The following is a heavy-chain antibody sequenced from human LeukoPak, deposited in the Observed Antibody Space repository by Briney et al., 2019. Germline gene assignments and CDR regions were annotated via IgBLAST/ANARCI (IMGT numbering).Heavy chain of an antibody. J-gene: IGHJ6*02. CDR3: AREDVVFVDAVRYYYYGMDV. D-gene: IGHD3-10*02. CDR1: GYNFISFY. CDR2: INPSGGST. Sequence: GASVKVSFKASGYNFISFYMHWVRQAPGQGLEWMGIINPSGGSTSYAQKFQDRVTMTRDTSTSTVYMELSSLKSEDTAVYYCAREDVVFVDAVRYYYYGMDVWGQGTTVPVSS. V-gene: IGHV1-46*01.